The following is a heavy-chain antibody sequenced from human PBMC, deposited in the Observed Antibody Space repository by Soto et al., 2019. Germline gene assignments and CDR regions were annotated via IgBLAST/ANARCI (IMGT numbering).Heavy chain of an antibody. CDR3: ARDRGAVTGQYFDY. D-gene: IGHD6-19*01. V-gene: IGHV3-11*05. CDR2: ISSSGTSA. J-gene: IGHJ4*02. Sequence: QVQLEESGGGLVKPGGSLRLSCAASGFTFSAVYMSWIRQAPNKGLEYISYISSSGTSANYADSVKGRFTISRDNAKNSLYLQMTSLRAEDTAVYYCARDRGAVTGQYFDYWGQGALVTVSS. CDR1: GFTFSAVY.